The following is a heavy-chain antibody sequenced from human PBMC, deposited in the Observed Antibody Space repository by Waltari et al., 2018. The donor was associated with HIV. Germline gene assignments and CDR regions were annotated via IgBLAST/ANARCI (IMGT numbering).Heavy chain of an antibody. CDR2: ICYSGST. Sequence: QVKLQESGPGLVKPSETLSLNCSVSGGHVSTYYWNWIRQPPGKGLEWVGGICYSGSTSYSPSFRSRVTMSIDTSHDYFSRRLDSVTAADTALYYCAGRPVIPSTIRNAFDVWSQGTMVTVSS. D-gene: IGHD2-2*01. CDR3: AGRPVIPSTIRNAFDV. J-gene: IGHJ3*01. CDR1: GGHVSTYY. V-gene: IGHV4-59*02.